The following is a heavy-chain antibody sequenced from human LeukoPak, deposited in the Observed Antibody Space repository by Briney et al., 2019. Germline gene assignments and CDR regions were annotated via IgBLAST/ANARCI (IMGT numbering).Heavy chain of an antibody. D-gene: IGHD1-26*01. CDR2: IYYTGST. V-gene: IGHV4-59*01. Sequence: SETLSLTCTVSGGSISTYYWSRIRQPPGKGLEWIGYIYYTGSTSYNPSLKSRVPVSLDASKNQFSLELNSVTPADTAVYYCARGGNYWPQWWFDPWGRGTLVSVSS. CDR3: ARGGNYWPQWWFDP. CDR1: GGSISTYY. J-gene: IGHJ5*02.